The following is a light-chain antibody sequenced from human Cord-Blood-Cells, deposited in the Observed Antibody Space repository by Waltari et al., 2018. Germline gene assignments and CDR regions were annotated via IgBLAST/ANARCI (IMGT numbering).Light chain of an antibody. J-gene: IGLJ3*02. CDR1: SSDVGGYNY. CDR2: EVI. V-gene: IGLV2-8*01. Sequence: QSALTQPPSASGSPGQSVTISCTGTSSDVGGYNYVSWSQQHPGKAPKLMLYEVIKRPPGVPDRFSGVKSGNTASLTVSGLQAEDEADYYCSSYAGSNNWVFGGGTKLTVL. CDR3: SSYAGSNNWV.